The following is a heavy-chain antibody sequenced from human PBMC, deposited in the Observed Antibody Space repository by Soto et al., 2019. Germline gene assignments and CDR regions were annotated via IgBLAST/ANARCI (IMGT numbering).Heavy chain of an antibody. Sequence: LSLTCTVSGGSISSGDYYWSWIRQPPGKGLEWIGYIYYSGSTYYNPSLKSRVTISVDTSKNQFSLKLSSVTAADTAVYYCARDKRSFLEWLYEHYYYYGMDVWGQGTTVTVSS. J-gene: IGHJ6*02. CDR3: ARDKRSFLEWLYEHYYYYGMDV. CDR2: IYYSGST. D-gene: IGHD3-3*02. CDR1: GGSISSGDYY. V-gene: IGHV4-30-4*01.